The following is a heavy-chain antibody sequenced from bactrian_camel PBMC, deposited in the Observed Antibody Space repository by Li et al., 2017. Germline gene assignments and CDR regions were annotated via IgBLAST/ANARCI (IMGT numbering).Heavy chain of an antibody. Sequence: VQLVESGGALVQPGGSLRLSCAASGFLFSNYWMHWVRQAPGKGLEWVSRLQGGGSGTYYADSVKGRFTSSRDNAKNTLYLQMNSLKTEDTAVYYCASGGYWGQGTQVTVS. V-gene: IGHV3S6*01. CDR2: LQGGGSGT. CDR3: ASGGY. CDR1: GFLFSNYW. J-gene: IGHJ4*01. D-gene: IGHD2*01.